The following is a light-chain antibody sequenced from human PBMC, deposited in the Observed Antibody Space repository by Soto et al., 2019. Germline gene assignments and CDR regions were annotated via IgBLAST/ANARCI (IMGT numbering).Light chain of an antibody. CDR2: DAS. V-gene: IGKV1-33*01. J-gene: IGKJ2*01. CDR1: RDISNY. Sequence: DIQMTQSPSSLSASVGDRVTITCQASRDISNYLNWYQQKPGKAPKLLIYDASNLEKGVPSRFSGSGSGTYFTFTISSLQPEDIATYYCQQYDNLPYTFGQGTKLEIK. CDR3: QQYDNLPYT.